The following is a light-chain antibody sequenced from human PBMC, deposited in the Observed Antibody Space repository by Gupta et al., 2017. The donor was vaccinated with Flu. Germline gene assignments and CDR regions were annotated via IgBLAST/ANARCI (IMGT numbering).Light chain of an antibody. CDR1: QSISSW. CDR2: KAS. CDR3: QQKESYRWT. Sequence: DFQMTQSPSTPSAPVGDRVTITFRASQSISSWLAWYQQTAGKAPKLLIYKASSVESGFLSRFSGSGSATELTLTIRILHPDDFANYCIQQKESYRWTFGQGTRLEIK. V-gene: IGKV1-5*03. J-gene: IGKJ1*01.